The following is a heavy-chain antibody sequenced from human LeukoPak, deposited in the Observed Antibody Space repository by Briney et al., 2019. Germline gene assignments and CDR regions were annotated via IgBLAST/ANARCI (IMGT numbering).Heavy chain of an antibody. Sequence: QPGGSLRLSCAASGFTFSSYEMNWVRQAPGKGLEWVSYISSSGSTIYYADSVKGRFTISRDNAKNSLYLQMNSLRAEDTAVYYCARWNDYGGNEGVDYWGQGTLDTVSS. J-gene: IGHJ4*02. V-gene: IGHV3-48*03. CDR3: ARWNDYGGNEGVDY. D-gene: IGHD4-23*01. CDR1: GFTFSSYE. CDR2: ISSSGSTI.